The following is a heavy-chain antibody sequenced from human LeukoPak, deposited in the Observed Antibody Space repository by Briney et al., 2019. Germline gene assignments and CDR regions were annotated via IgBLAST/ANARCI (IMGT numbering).Heavy chain of an antibody. CDR3: ARRGDGYVY. CDR2: IYPDDSDT. J-gene: IGHJ4*02. Sequence: YWSWIRQPAGKGLEWMGIIYPDDSDTRYSPSFQGQVTISADKSISTAYLQWSSLKASDTAMYYCARRGDGYVYWGQGTLVTVSS. D-gene: IGHD5-24*01. CDR1: YW. V-gene: IGHV5-51*01.